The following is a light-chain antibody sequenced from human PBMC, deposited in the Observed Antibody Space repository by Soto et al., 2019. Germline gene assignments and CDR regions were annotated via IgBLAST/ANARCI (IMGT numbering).Light chain of an antibody. CDR1: QSVSSY. Sequence: EIVLTQSPATLSLSPGARATLSCRASQSVSSYLAWYPQNPGQAPRLLIYDASNRATGIPARFSGSGSGTDFTLTISSLEPEDFAVYYCQQRSNWPTFGGGTKVDIK. CDR2: DAS. CDR3: QQRSNWPT. J-gene: IGKJ4*01. V-gene: IGKV3-11*01.